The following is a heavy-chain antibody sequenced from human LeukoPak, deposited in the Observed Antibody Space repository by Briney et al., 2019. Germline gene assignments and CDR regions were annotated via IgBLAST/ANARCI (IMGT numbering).Heavy chain of an antibody. Sequence: ASVKVSCKASGYTFTSYAMHWVRQAPGQRLEWMGWINAGNGNTKYSQKFQGRVTITRDTSASTAYMELSSLRSEDTAVYYCARDPLIAVAGTDQGYYFDYWGQGTLVTVSS. V-gene: IGHV1-3*01. CDR2: INAGNGNT. D-gene: IGHD6-19*01. J-gene: IGHJ4*02. CDR1: GYTFTSYA. CDR3: ARDPLIAVAGTDQGYYFDY.